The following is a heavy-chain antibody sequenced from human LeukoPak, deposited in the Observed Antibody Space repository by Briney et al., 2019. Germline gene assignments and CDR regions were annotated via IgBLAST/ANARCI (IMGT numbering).Heavy chain of an antibody. J-gene: IGHJ4*02. Sequence: GSSVKVSCKASGGTFSSYVISWVRQAPGQGIEWMGRVIPILGIANYAQKFQGRVTITADKSTSTAYMELSSLRSEDTAVYYCASPPADYYDSRDYFDYWGQGTLVTVSP. V-gene: IGHV1-69*04. CDR2: VIPILGIA. CDR3: ASPPADYYDSRDYFDY. D-gene: IGHD3-22*01. CDR1: GGTFSSYV.